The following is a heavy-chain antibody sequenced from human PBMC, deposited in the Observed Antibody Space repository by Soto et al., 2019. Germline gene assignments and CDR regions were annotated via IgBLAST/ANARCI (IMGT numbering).Heavy chain of an antibody. D-gene: IGHD6-19*01. CDR3: ARRASSDWNVAFDF. J-gene: IGHJ3*01. CDR2: VNHNGRN. CDR1: GRSFSGYF. Sequence: SRSPSGISRADGRSFSGYFLDRIRQSPGKGLEWIGKVNHNGRNNYNPSLKSRVTISLYMSKKQISLKLTSVTAADTAVYYCARRASSDWNVAFDFSGQGTLLTV. V-gene: IGHV4-34*01.